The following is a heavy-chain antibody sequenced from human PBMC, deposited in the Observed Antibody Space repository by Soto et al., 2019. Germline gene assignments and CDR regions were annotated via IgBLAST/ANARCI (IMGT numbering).Heavy chain of an antibody. V-gene: IGHV1-69*01. D-gene: IGHD2-2*02. J-gene: IGHJ6*02. CDR2: IIPIFGTA. CDR1: GGTFSSYA. CDR3: ARGDIVEVPAAITDYYYGMDV. Sequence: QVQLVQSGAEVKTPGSSVKVSCKASGGTFSSYAISWVRQAPGQGLEWMGGIIPIFGTANYAQKFQGRVTITADESTSTAYMELSSLRSEDTAVYYCARGDIVEVPAAITDYYYGMDVWGQGTTVTVSS.